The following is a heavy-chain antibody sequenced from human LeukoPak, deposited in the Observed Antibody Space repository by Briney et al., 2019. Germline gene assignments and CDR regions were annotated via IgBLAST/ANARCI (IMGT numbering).Heavy chain of an antibody. V-gene: IGHV3-48*03. CDR1: GFTFSSYE. Sequence: QPGGSLRLSCAASGFTFSSYEMNWVRQAPGKGLEWVSYISSSGSTIYYADSVKGRFTISRDNSKNTLYLQMNSLRPEDTVVYYCVRANPVLMVSKYFQHWGQGTLVTVSS. CDR2: ISSSGSTI. CDR3: VRANPVLMVSKYFQH. J-gene: IGHJ1*01. D-gene: IGHD2-8*01.